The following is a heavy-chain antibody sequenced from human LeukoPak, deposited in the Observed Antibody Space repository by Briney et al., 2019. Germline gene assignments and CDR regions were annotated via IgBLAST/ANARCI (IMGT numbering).Heavy chain of an antibody. CDR1: GGSIRSY. CDR2: IYGSGST. Sequence: PSETLSLTCTVSGGSIRSYWSWIRQPAGKGLEWIGRIYGSGSTDYNPSLKSRVTISVDTSKNQFSLKLSSVTAADTAVYYCARANYCYRNYEGGLVGPLGQGTLVTVSS. V-gene: IGHV4-4*07. J-gene: IGHJ5*02. CDR3: ARANYCYRNYEGGLVGP. D-gene: IGHD4-11*01.